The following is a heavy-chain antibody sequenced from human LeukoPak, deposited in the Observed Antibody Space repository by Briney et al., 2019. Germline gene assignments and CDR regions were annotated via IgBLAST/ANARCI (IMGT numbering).Heavy chain of an antibody. D-gene: IGHD3-3*01. V-gene: IGHV4-34*01. J-gene: IGHJ4*02. CDR1: GGSFSGYY. CDR3: ARGSVLRFLEWLFSRGDYSDY. CDR2: INHSGST. Sequence: SETLSLTCAVYGGSFSGYYWSWIRQPPGKGLEWIGEINHSGSTNYNPSLKSRVTISVDTSKNQFSLKLSSATAADTAVYYCARGSVLRFLEWLFSRGDYSDYWGQGTLVTVSS.